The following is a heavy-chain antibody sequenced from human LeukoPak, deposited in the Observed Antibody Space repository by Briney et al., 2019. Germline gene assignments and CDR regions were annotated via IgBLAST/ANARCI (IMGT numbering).Heavy chain of an antibody. Sequence: SQTLSLTCTVSGGSISSGGYYWSWIRQHPGKGLEWIGYIYYSGSTYYNPSLKSRVTISVDTSKNQFSLKLSSVTAADTAVYYCARKGVGARTIDYWGQGTLVTVSS. CDR3: ARKGVGARTIDY. V-gene: IGHV4-31*03. J-gene: IGHJ4*02. CDR2: IYYSGST. CDR1: GGSISSGGYY. D-gene: IGHD1-26*01.